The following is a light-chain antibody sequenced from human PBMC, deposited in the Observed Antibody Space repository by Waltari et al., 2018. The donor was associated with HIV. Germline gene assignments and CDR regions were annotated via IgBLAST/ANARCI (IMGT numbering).Light chain of an antibody. CDR3: SSYTSSSTQV. Sequence: QSALTQPASVSGSPGQSITISCTGTSSDVGGYNYVFWYQQHPGKAPKLMIYEVTNRPSGVPNRFSGSKSGNTASLTISGLQAEDEADYYCSSYTSSSTQVFGTGTKVTVL. CDR1: SSDVGGYNY. CDR2: EVT. V-gene: IGLV2-14*01. J-gene: IGLJ1*01.